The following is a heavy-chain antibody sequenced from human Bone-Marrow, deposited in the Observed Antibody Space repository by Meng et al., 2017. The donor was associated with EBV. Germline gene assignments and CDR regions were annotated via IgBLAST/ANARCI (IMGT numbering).Heavy chain of an antibody. CDR2: IYDTGTT. Sequence: QGQRQGSGPGPVTPSETLSLTCVVSGVAVNSGTYHWSWIRQSPGKGLEWIGYIYDTGTTIYNPSLNSRVTILLETSKNQFSLRLHSVTTADTAVYYCAKSRSSTPGIVDDWGQGTLVTVSS. D-gene: IGHD3-10*01. CDR1: GVAVNSGTYH. CDR3: AKSRSSTPGIVDD. J-gene: IGHJ4*02. V-gene: IGHV4-61*01.